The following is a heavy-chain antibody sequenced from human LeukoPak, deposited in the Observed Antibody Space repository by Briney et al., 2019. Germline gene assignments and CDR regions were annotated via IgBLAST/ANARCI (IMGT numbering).Heavy chain of an antibody. D-gene: IGHD6-19*01. CDR3: ARRASSEFDY. CDR2: IYYSGST. Sequence: PSETLSLTCTVSGGSISSSSYYWGWIRQPPGKGLEWIGSIYYSGSTYYNPSPKSRVTISVDTSKNQFSLKLSSVTAADTAVYYCARRASSEFDYWGQGTLVTVSS. CDR1: GGSISSSSYY. J-gene: IGHJ4*02. V-gene: IGHV4-39*01.